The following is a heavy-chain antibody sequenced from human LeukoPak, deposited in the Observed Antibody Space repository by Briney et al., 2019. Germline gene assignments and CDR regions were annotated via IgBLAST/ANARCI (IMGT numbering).Heavy chain of an antibody. CDR1: GFTFSDYY. V-gene: IGHV3-11*04. CDR3: ARLRYDILTGSPDFRY. D-gene: IGHD3-9*01. Sequence: GGSLRLSCAASGFTFSDYYMSWIRQAPGKGLEWVSYISSSGSTIYYADSVKGRFTISRDNAKNSLYLQMNSLRAEDTAVYYCARLRYDILTGSPDFRYWGQGTLVTVSS. J-gene: IGHJ4*02. CDR2: ISSSGSTI.